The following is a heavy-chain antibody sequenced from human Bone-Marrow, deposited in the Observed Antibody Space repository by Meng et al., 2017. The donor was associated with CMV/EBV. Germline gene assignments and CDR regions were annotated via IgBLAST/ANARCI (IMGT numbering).Heavy chain of an antibody. CDR1: GFVFSARS. J-gene: IGHJ4*02. CDR2: LSPDGSLI. CDR3: ASLLGMVTTYDY. Sequence: GGSLRLSCVTSGFVFSARSMSWVRQSPGRGLEWVATLSPDGSLIRYLDSVRGRFTISRDNARDSLFLEMNSLRADDTAVYYCASLLGMVTTYDYWGQGTRVTVSS. D-gene: IGHD2-21*02. V-gene: IGHV3-7*01.